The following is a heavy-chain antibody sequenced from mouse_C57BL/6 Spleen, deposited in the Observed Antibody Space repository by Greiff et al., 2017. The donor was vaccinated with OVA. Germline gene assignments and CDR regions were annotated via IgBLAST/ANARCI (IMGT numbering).Heavy chain of an antibody. CDR2: ISYDGSN. CDR1: GYSITSGYY. J-gene: IGHJ2*01. V-gene: IGHV3-6*01. D-gene: IGHD4-1*01. Sequence: EVKLQESGPGLVKPSQSLSLTCSVTGYSITSGYYWNWIRQFPGNKLEWMGYISYDGSNNYNPSLKNRISITRDTSKNQFFLKLNSVTTEDTATYYCARDWDLSYFDYWGQGTTLTVSS. CDR3: ARDWDLSYFDY.